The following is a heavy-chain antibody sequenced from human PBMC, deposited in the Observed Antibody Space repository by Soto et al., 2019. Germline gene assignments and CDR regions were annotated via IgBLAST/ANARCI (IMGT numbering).Heavy chain of an antibody. J-gene: IGHJ4*02. D-gene: IGHD3-3*01. CDR1: GGSFSGYY. CDR2: VNDSGRT. CDR3: ARDKKYYELWSGYYN. V-gene: IGHV4-34*01. Sequence: TSETLSLTCAVYGGSFSGYYWSWIRQPPGKGLEWIGEVNDSGRTNCNPSLKSRVTISVDASQNQFSLKLSSVTAADTAVYYCARDKKYYELWSGYYNWGQGTLVTVSS.